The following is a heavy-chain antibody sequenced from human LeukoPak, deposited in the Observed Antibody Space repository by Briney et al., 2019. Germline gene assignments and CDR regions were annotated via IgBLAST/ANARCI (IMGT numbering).Heavy chain of an antibody. CDR2: IYSGGST. J-gene: IGHJ3*02. CDR3: ATTWRSAFDI. Sequence: GGSLRLSCAASGFTVSSNYMSWVRQAPGKGLEWVSVIYSGGSTYYADSVKGRFTISRDNSKNTLYLQMNSLRAEDTAVYYCATTWRSAFDIWGQGTMITVSS. CDR1: GFTVSSNY. V-gene: IGHV3-66*01.